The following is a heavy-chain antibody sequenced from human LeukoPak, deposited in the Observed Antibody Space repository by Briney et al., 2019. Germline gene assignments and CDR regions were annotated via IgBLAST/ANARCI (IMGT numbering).Heavy chain of an antibody. J-gene: IGHJ4*02. V-gene: IGHV3-7*01. CDR3: ARAIRGSAVDTGDR. Sequence: PGGSLRLSCAASGFTFSSYWMRLVRQAPGKGLEGVANIKNDGSEEYYVDSVKGRFTISRDNAKNSLFLQMNSLTVEDTAVYYCARAIRGSAVDTGDRWGQGTLVTVSS. D-gene: IGHD3-10*01. CDR2: IKNDGSEE. CDR1: GFTFSSYW.